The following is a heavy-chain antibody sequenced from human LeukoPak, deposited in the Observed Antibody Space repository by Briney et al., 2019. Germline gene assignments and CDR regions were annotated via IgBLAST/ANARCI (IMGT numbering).Heavy chain of an antibody. J-gene: IGHJ4*02. CDR3: ARGFYDSSAYDYYFDY. CDR1: GGSISGYY. CDR2: IYYSGST. Sequence: SETLSLTCTVSGGSISGYYWSWIRQPPRKGLEWIGYIYYSGSTNYNPSLKSRVTISVDTSKNQFSLKLSSVTAADTAVYYCARGFYDSSAYDYYFDYWGQGTLVTVSS. V-gene: IGHV4-59*01. D-gene: IGHD3-22*01.